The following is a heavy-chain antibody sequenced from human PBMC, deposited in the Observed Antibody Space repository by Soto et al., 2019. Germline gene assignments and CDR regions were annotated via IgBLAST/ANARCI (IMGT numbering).Heavy chain of an antibody. Sequence: PGGSLRLSCEASGFTFSNYAMNWVRQAPGKGLEWVSVISDSAGSTYYADSVKGRFTISRDNSKNTLYLQMNSLRAEDTAVYYCAKALSDSCYSAPDSWGQGTLVTVSS. CDR1: GFTFSNYA. CDR3: AKALSDSCYSAPDS. V-gene: IGHV3-23*01. CDR2: ISDSAGST. J-gene: IGHJ4*02. D-gene: IGHD2-15*01.